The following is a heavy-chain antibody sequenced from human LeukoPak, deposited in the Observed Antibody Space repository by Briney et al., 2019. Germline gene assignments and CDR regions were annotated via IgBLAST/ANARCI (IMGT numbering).Heavy chain of an antibody. CDR3: VRDLWAAGGTQY. V-gene: IGHV4-59*01. CDR1: AGSIGAYH. CDR2: LYYSRNT. Sequence: PSETLSLTCTLSAGSIGAYHWSWIREPPGKGLEWIGYLYYSRNTNYSPSLKSRVTISADTSKNQAYLKLRSVTAADTAVYYCVRDLWAAGGTQYWGQGTQVIVSS. J-gene: IGHJ4*02. D-gene: IGHD6-13*01.